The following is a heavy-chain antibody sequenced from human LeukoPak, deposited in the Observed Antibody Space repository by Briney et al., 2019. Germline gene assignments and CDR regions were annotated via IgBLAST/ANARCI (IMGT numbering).Heavy chain of an antibody. CDR2: IYYTGST. Sequence: SEXXSLTCTVSGGSIPSYYWSWLRQPPGKGLEWIGYIYYTGSTNYNPSLTSRGNISVDKTKKKYDQTLKYVPAEDTAMYYCARGSIAIFGVVAFGFDPWGQGTLVTVSS. CDR1: GGSIPSYY. V-gene: IGHV4-59*01. CDR3: ARGSIAIFGVVAFGFDP. D-gene: IGHD3-3*01. J-gene: IGHJ5*02.